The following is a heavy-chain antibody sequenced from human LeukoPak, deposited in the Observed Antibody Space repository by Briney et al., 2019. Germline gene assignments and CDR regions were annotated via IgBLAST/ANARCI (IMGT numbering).Heavy chain of an antibody. Sequence: SETLSLTCSVSGGSINSNSHHWDWLRPAPGKGLEWIGNIYYSGTTSYNPSLKSRVTISVDTSKKQFSLRLSSVTAADTAVYYCARRGDILTDYAFDYWGQGTLVTVSS. CDR2: IYYSGTT. V-gene: IGHV4-39*01. J-gene: IGHJ4*02. CDR1: GGSINSNSHH. D-gene: IGHD3-9*01. CDR3: ARRGDILTDYAFDY.